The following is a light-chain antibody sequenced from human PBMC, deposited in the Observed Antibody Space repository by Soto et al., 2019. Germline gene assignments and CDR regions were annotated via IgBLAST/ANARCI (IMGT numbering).Light chain of an antibody. Sequence: DIVMTPPQYSLAVSLGERATINCKSSQSVLYSSNNKKYLAWYQQKPGQTPKLLIYWASTRESGGPDRFSGSGSGTDFTLTISRLQAEDVAVYYCQQYYTTSSLTLGGRTKVDSK. CDR2: WAS. V-gene: IGKV4-1*01. CDR3: QQYYTTSSLT. J-gene: IGKJ4*01. CDR1: QSVLYSSNNKKY.